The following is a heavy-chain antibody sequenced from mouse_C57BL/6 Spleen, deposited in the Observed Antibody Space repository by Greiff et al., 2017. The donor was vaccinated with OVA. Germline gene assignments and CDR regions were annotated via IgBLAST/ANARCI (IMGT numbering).Heavy chain of an antibody. CDR1: GYTFTEYT. D-gene: IGHD2-3*01. CDR2: FYPGSGSI. CDR3: ARLKDDDSYPFDY. V-gene: IGHV1-62-2*01. J-gene: IGHJ2*01. Sequence: VQLQQSGAELVKPGASVKLSCKASGYTFTEYTIHWVKQRSGQGLEWIGWFYPGSGSIKYNEKFKDKATLTADKYSSPVYMELSSLTSEYSAVYFCARLKDDDSYPFDYWGQGTTLTVSS.